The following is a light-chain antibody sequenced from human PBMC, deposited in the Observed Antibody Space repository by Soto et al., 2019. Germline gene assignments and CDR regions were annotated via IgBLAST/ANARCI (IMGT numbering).Light chain of an antibody. Sequence: DIVMTQSPDSLAVSLGERATINCKSSQSVLFTSNNKNYLAWYQQKPGQPPKLLIFWASTRESGVPDRFSGSGSGTDFTLTISSLQAEDVAVYYCQQYYSFPPTFGGGTKGEI. J-gene: IGKJ4*01. CDR3: QQYYSFPPT. V-gene: IGKV4-1*01. CDR2: WAS. CDR1: QSVLFTSNNKNY.